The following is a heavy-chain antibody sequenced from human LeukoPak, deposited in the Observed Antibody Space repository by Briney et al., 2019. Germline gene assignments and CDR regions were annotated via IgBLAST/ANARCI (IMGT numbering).Heavy chain of an antibody. CDR1: GFTFSSYW. D-gene: IGHD1-26*01. CDR2: IKQDGSEK. V-gene: IGHV3-7*01. Sequence: GGSLRLSCAASGFTFSSYWMTWVRQAPGNGLEWVANIKQDGSEKYYVDFVKGRFTISRDNAKNSLYLQMNSLRAEDTAVYHCARGGWEPLDYWGQGILVTVSS. J-gene: IGHJ4*02. CDR3: ARGGWEPLDY.